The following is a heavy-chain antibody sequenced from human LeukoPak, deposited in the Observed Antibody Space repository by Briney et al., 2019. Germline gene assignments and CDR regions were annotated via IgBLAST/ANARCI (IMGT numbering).Heavy chain of an antibody. CDR3: ARPPFDWLNWYFDL. V-gene: IGHV4-38-2*02. D-gene: IGHD3-9*01. J-gene: IGHJ2*01. CDR2: IYYSGST. CDR1: GYSISSGYY. Sequence: SETLSLTCTVSGYSISSGYYWGWIRQPPGKGLEWIGSIYYSGSTYYNPSLKSRVTISVDTSKKQFSLKLSSVTAADTAVYYCARPPFDWLNWYFDLWGRGTLVTVSS.